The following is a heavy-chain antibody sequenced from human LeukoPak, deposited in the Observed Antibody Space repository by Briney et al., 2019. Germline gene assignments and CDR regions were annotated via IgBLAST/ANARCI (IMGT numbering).Heavy chain of an antibody. D-gene: IGHD5-24*01. J-gene: IGHJ4*02. V-gene: IGHV4-61*02. CDR3: ARVVDGYNRNPGFSYFDY. CDR2: IYTSGST. Sequence: PSETLSLTCTVSGGSISSGSYYWSWIRQPAGKGLEWIGRIYTSGSTNYNPSLKSRVAISVDTSKNQFSLKLSSVTAADTAAYYCARVVDGYNRNPGFSYFDYWGQGTLVTVSS. CDR1: GGSISSGSYY.